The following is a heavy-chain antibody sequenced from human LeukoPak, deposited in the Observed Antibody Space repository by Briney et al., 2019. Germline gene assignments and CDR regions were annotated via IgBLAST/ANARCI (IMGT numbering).Heavy chain of an antibody. CDR2: ISPYNGNT. V-gene: IGHV1-18*01. J-gene: IGHJ4*02. CDR1: GYTFTTYG. D-gene: IGHD2-15*01. CDR3: ARAFGYCSGGSCYSGSNFDY. Sequence: ASVKVSCKASGYTFTTYGISWVRQAPGQGLEWMGWISPYNGNTNYAQNLQGRVTMTTDTSTSTAYMELRSLRSDDTAVYYCARAFGYCSGGSCYSGSNFDYWGQGTLVTVSS.